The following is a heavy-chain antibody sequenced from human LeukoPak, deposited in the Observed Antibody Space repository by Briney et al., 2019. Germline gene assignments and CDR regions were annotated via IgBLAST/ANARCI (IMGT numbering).Heavy chain of an antibody. Sequence: GGSLGLSCAASGFTFSSYGMHWFRQAPGKGLEWVAVISDDGSNKYYVDSVKGRFTISRDNSKNTLYLQMNSLRAEDTAVYYCVGGLVGCSGGSCYPTDYWGQGTLVTVSS. CDR3: VGGLVGCSGGSCYPTDY. CDR2: ISDDGSNK. CDR1: GFTFSSYG. V-gene: IGHV3-30*03. J-gene: IGHJ4*02. D-gene: IGHD2-15*01.